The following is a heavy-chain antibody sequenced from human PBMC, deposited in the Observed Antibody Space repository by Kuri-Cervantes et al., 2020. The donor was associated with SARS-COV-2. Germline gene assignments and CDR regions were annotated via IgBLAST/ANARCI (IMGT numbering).Heavy chain of an antibody. CDR1: GFTFGDYA. CDR3: ANEASQVDY. Sequence: GESLKISCTASGFTFGDYAMHWVRQAPGKGLEWVAVISYDGSNKYYADSVKGRFTISRDNSKNTLYLQMNSLRAEDTAVYYCANEASQVDYWGQGTLVTVSS. CDR2: ISYDGSNK. D-gene: IGHD5-12*01. V-gene: IGHV3-30-3*02. J-gene: IGHJ4*02.